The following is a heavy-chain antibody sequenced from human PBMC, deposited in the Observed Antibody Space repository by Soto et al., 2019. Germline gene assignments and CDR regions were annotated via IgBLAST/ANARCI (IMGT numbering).Heavy chain of an antibody. CDR2: IYYSGST. D-gene: IGHD3-3*01. J-gene: IGHJ4*02. Sequence: PSETLSLTCTVSGGSISSGGYYWSWIRQHPGKGLEWIGYIYYSGSTYYNPSLGSRVTMSVDTSKNQFFLDLQSVVAADTAVYFCAREGGDFVQVPYYWGQGTLVTVSS. V-gene: IGHV4-31*03. CDR1: GGSISSGGYY. CDR3: AREGGDFVQVPYY.